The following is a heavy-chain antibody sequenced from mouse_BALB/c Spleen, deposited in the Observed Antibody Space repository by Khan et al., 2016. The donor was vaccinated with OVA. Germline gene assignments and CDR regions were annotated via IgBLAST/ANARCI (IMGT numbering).Heavy chain of an antibody. CDR2: INYSGTT. V-gene: IGHV3-8*02. J-gene: IGHJ1*01. CDR3: ATNYYGNSYWYFDV. CDR1: GDSITSGY. D-gene: IGHD1-1*01. Sequence: EVQLQESGPSLVNPSQTLSLTCSVSGDSITSGYWNWIRKFPGNKLEYMGYINYSGTTYYNPFLKSRISITRDTSKNHFYLQLISVTTEGTATYFCATNYYGNSYWYFDVWGAGTTVTVSS.